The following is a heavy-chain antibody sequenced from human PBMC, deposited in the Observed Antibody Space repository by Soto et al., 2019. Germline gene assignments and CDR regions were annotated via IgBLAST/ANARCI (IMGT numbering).Heavy chain of an antibody. CDR3: ARSGGTYSSSWYPYYYYGMDV. CDR2: IYPGDSDT. J-gene: IGHJ6*02. D-gene: IGHD6-13*01. Sequence: PGESLKISCKGSGYSFTSYWIGWVRQMPGKGLEWMGIIYPGDSDTRYSPSFQGQVTISADKSISTAYLQWSSLKASDTAMYYCARSGGTYSSSWYPYYYYGMDVWGQGTTVTVSS. CDR1: GYSFTSYW. V-gene: IGHV5-51*01.